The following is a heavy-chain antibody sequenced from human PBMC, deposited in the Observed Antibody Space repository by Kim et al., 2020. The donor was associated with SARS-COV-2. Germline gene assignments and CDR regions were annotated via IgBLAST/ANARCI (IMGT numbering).Heavy chain of an antibody. CDR2: IYPGDSDT. CDR1: GYSFTSYW. V-gene: IGHV5-51*01. D-gene: IGHD3-22*01. Sequence: GESLKISCKGSGYSFTSYWIGWVRQMPGKGLEWMGIIYPGDSDTRYSPSFQGQVTISADKSISTAYLQWSSLKASDTAMYYCARHGGDSSSWWNTLYYDSSGYYSYYFDYWGQGTLVTVSS. J-gene: IGHJ4*02. CDR3: ARHGGDSSSWWNTLYYDSSGYYSYYFDY.